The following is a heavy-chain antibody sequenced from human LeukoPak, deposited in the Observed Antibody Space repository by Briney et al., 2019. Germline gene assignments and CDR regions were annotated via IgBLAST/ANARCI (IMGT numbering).Heavy chain of an antibody. CDR1: GGSISGGGYY. CDR3: ARGVAGATSESGDYYYYMDV. CDR2: IYYSGST. J-gene: IGHJ6*03. D-gene: IGHD1-26*01. V-gene: IGHV4-31*03. Sequence: RASETLSLTCTVSGGSISGGGYYWSWIRQHPGKGLEWIGYIYYSGSTYYNPSLKSRVTISVDTSKNQFSLKLSSVTAADTAVYYCARGVAGATSESGDYYYYMDVWGKGTTVTVSS.